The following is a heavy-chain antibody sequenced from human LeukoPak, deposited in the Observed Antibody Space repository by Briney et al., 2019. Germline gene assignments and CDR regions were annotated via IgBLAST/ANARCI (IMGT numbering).Heavy chain of an antibody. Sequence: SETLSLTCTVSGGSISNYYWSWIRQPPGKGLEWIGYIYHSGNTNYNPSLKSRVTISVDTSKNQFSLKLTSVTAADTAVYYCARFSTIWSHIDYWGQGSLVTVSS. D-gene: IGHD5-24*01. CDR1: GGSISNYY. CDR2: IYHSGNT. CDR3: ARFSTIWSHIDY. V-gene: IGHV4-59*01. J-gene: IGHJ4*02.